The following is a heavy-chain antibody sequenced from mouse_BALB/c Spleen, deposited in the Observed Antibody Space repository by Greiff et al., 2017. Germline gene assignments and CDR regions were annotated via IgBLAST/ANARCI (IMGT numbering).Heavy chain of an antibody. D-gene: IGHD2-14*01. Sequence: EVHLVESGGGLVKPGGSLKLSCAASGFTFSSYAMSWVRQSPEKRLEWVAEISSGGSYTYYPDTVTGRFTISRDNAKNTLYLEMSSLRSEDTAMYYCARQYDGYFDVWGAGTTVTVSS. CDR3: ARQYDGYFDV. CDR2: ISSGGSYT. CDR1: GFTFSSYA. V-gene: IGHV5-9-4*01. J-gene: IGHJ1*01.